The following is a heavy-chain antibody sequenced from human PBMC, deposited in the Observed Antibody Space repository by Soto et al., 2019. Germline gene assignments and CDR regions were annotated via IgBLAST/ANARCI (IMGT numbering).Heavy chain of an antibody. D-gene: IGHD6-13*01. CDR1: GYTFTSYG. V-gene: IGHV1-18*01. Sequence: QVPLVQSGAEVKKPGASVKVSCKASGYTFTSYGISWVRQAPGQGLEWMGWISAYNGNTNYAQKLQGRVTMTTDTSTSTAYMELRSLRSDDTAVYYCARAPPGYSSSWYWFDPWGQGTLVTVSS. CDR3: ARAPPGYSSSWYWFDP. CDR2: ISAYNGNT. J-gene: IGHJ5*02.